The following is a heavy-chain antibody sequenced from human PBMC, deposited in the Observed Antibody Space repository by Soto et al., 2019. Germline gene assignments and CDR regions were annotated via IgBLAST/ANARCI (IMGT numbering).Heavy chain of an antibody. J-gene: IGHJ4*02. CDR2: ISYDGSNK. D-gene: IGHD1-1*01. Sequence: PGGSIRLSCAASGFTFNSYAMHWVRKAPGKGLEWVAVISYDGSNKYYADSVKGRFTISRDNSKNTLYLQMNSLRAEDTAVYYCARDRGGMTPGPLDYWGQGTLVTVSS. V-gene: IGHV3-30-3*01. CDR1: GFTFNSYA. CDR3: ARDRGGMTPGPLDY.